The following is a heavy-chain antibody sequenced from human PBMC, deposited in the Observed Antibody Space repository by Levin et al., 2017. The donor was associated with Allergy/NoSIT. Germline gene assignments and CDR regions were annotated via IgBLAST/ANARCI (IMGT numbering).Heavy chain of an antibody. CDR2: IKQDGSEK. V-gene: IGHV3-7*01. J-gene: IGHJ6*02. CDR3: ARTNSSSWPYYYYYGMDV. Sequence: GESLKISCAASGFTFSSYWMSWVRQAPGKGLEWVANIKQDGSEKYYVDSVKGRFTISRDNAKNSLYLQMNSLRAEDTAVYYCARTNSSSWPYYYYYGMDVWGQGTTVTVSS. D-gene: IGHD6-13*01. CDR1: GFTFSSYW.